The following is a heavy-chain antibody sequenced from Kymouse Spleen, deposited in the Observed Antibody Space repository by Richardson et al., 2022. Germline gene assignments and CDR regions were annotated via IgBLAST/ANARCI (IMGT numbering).Heavy chain of an antibody. Sequence: QVQLVESGGGVVQPGRSLRLSCAASGFTFSSYGMHWVRQAPGKGLEWVAVIWYDGSNKYYADSVKGRFTISRDNSKNTLYLQMNSLRAEDTAVYYCAREGVLMVYAIHYYGMDVWGQGTTVTVSS. D-gene: IGHD2-8*01. CDR3: AREGVLMVYAIHYYGMDV. CDR1: GFTFSSYG. V-gene: IGHV3-33*01. CDR2: IWYDGSNK. J-gene: IGHJ6*02.